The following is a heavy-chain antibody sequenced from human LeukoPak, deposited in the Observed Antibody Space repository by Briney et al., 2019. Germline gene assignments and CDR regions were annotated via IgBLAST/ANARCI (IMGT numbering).Heavy chain of an antibody. V-gene: IGHV4-59*08. J-gene: IGHJ3*02. Sequence: SETLSLTCTVSGGCLTRYHWGWIRQPPGKGRKGIGYINYSGSTNYRPSLESRVTISLDTSKHQFSLQLSSVTAADTAVYYCARRGVGATTWDAFDIWGQGTLVTVSS. CDR1: GGCLTRYH. CDR3: ARRGVGATTWDAFDI. D-gene: IGHD1-26*01. CDR2: INYSGST.